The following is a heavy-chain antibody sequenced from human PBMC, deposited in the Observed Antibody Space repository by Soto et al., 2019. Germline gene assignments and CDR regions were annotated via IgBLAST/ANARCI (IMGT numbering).Heavy chain of an antibody. D-gene: IGHD2-2*01. Sequence: SETLSLTCTVSGGSISSSSWSWIRQPPGRGLEWIGYIYNNGRTDYNPSLKSRVTISVDTSKNHFSLKLSSVTPADTAVYYCARARFCTSTSCYHYFDFWGQGTLVNVSS. CDR1: GGSISSSS. J-gene: IGHJ4*02. V-gene: IGHV4-59*01. CDR2: IYNNGRT. CDR3: ARARFCTSTSCYHYFDF.